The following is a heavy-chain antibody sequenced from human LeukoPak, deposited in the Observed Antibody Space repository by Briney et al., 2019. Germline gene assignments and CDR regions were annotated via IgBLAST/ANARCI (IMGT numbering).Heavy chain of an antibody. V-gene: IGHV4-39*07. CDR3: ARLPSPDFDY. CDR2: VYYTGTA. CDR1: GGSISSGGFY. D-gene: IGHD6-6*01. Sequence: SETLSLTCIVSGGSISSGGFYWGWIRQPPGKGLEWIGTVYYTGTAYYNPSLKRRVTISVDTSKNQFSLKLSSVTAADTAVYYCARLPSPDFDYWGQGTLVTVSS. J-gene: IGHJ4*02.